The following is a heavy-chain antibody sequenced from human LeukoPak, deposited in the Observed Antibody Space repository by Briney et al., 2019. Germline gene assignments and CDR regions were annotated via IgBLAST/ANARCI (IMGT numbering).Heavy chain of an antibody. Sequence: PSETLSLTCTVSGGSISSFYWSWIRQPPGKALEWIRYIYYSGSTNYNPSLKSRVTISVDTSKNQFSLKLSSVTAADTAVYYCARQKPSYSSGWNYYFDYWGQGTLVTVSS. CDR3: ARQKPSYSSGWNYYFDY. CDR1: GGSISSFY. V-gene: IGHV4-59*08. D-gene: IGHD6-19*01. J-gene: IGHJ4*02. CDR2: IYYSGST.